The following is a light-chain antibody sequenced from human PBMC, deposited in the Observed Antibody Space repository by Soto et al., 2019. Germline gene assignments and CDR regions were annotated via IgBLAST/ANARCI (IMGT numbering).Light chain of an antibody. CDR1: SSDVGGYNY. V-gene: IGLV2-14*03. J-gene: IGLJ1*01. CDR3: NSFTTSTRYV. CDR2: DVS. Sequence: QSALTQPASVSASPGQSITISCTGTSSDVGGYNYVSWYQHHPGKAPKLIIYDVSYRPSGVSNRFSGSKSGNTASLTISGLQVEDEADYYCNSFTTSTRYVFGTGTKV.